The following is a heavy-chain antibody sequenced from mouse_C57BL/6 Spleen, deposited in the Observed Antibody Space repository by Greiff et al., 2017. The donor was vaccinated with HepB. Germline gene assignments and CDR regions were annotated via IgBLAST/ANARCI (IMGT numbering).Heavy chain of an antibody. Sequence: EVKLVESGPELVKPGASVKISCKASGYTFTDYYMNWVKQSHGKSLEWIGDINPNNGGTSYNQKFKGKATLTVDKSSSTAYMELRSLTSEDSAVYYCARDGSSFWFAYWGQGTLVTVSA. CDR1: GYTFTDYY. J-gene: IGHJ3*01. CDR3: ARDGSSFWFAY. CDR2: INPNNGGT. D-gene: IGHD1-1*01. V-gene: IGHV1-26*01.